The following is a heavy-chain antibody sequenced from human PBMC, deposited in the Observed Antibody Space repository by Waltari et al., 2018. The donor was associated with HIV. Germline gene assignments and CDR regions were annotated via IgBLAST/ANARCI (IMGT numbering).Heavy chain of an antibody. J-gene: IGHJ4*02. CDR3: ARKGGDHSSSWYDYFDY. D-gene: IGHD6-13*01. CDR2: IIPILGIA. CDR1: GGTFSSYA. V-gene: IGHV1-69*04. Sequence: QVQLVQSGAEVKKPGSSVKVSCKASGGTFSSYAISWVRQAPGQGLEWMGRIIPILGIANYAQKFQGRVTITADKSTSTAYMELSSLRSEDTAVYYCARKGGDHSSSWYDYFDYWGQGTLVTVSS.